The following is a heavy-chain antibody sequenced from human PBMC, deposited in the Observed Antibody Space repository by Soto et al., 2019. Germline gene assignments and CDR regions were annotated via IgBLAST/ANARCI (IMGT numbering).Heavy chain of an antibody. Sequence: QVQLVQSGAEVKKPGASVKVSCKASGYTFTSYDINWVRQATGQGLEWMGWMNPNSGNTGYAQKFQGRGTMTSNTSISTAYMELSSLRAEDTAVYYCVRRVFSSSWGYWYFDLWGRGTLVTVSS. V-gene: IGHV1-8*01. CDR1: GYTFTSYD. D-gene: IGHD6-13*01. CDR3: VRRVFSSSWGYWYFDL. CDR2: MNPNSGNT. J-gene: IGHJ2*01.